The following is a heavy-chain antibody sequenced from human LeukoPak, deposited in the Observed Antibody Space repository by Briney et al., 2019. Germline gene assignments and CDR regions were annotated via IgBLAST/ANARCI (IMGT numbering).Heavy chain of an antibody. CDR3: ARDSGYSGYEGFDY. J-gene: IGHJ4*02. V-gene: IGHV3-7*01. CDR2: IKQDGSEK. D-gene: IGHD5-12*01. Sequence: GGSLRLSCAASGFTFSSYWMSWVRQAPGKGLEWVANIKQDGSEKYYVDSVKGRFTISRDNAKNPLYLQMNSLRAEDTAVYYCARDSGYSGYEGFDYWGQGTLVTVSS. CDR1: GFTFSSYW.